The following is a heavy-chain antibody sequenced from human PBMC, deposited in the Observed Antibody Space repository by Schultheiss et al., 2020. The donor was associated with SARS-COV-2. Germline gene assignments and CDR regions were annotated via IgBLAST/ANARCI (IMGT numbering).Heavy chain of an antibody. CDR1: GGSISSYY. CDR2: IYTSGST. D-gene: IGHD2-15*01. Sequence: SETLSLTCTVSGGSISSYYWSWIRQPAGKGLEWIGRIYTSGSTNYNPSLKSRVTISVDTSKNQFSLKLSSVTAADTAVYYCARGACSGGSCYLYYFDYWGQGTLVTVSS. J-gene: IGHJ4*02. V-gene: IGHV4-4*07. CDR3: ARGACSGGSCYLYYFDY.